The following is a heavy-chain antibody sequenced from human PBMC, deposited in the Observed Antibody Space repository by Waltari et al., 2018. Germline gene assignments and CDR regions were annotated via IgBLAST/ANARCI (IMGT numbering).Heavy chain of an antibody. CDR1: GGSLSGYY. Sequence: QVQLQQWGAGLLTPSETLSLTCGVYGGSLSGYYWSWLRQPPGKGLEWIGEINHSGSTNYNPSLKSRVTISVDTSKNQFSLKLSSVTAADTAVYYCARGMRYCSGESCYSGWFDPWGQGTLVTVSS. V-gene: IGHV4-34*01. CDR2: INHSGST. J-gene: IGHJ5*02. D-gene: IGHD2-15*01. CDR3: ARGMRYCSGESCYSGWFDP.